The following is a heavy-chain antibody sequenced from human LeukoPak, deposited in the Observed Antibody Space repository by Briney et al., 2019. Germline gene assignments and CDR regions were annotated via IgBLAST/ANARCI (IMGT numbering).Heavy chain of an antibody. D-gene: IGHD6-13*01. CDR1: GFTFSSYA. CDR3: AKSGGSWSSHPYYFDY. V-gene: IGHV3-23*01. Sequence: GGSLRLSCAASGFTFSSYAMSWVRQAPGKGLEGVSAISGSGCSKYYADSVKGRFTISRDNAKNTLYLQMNSMRAEDTAIYYCAKSGGSWSSHPYYFDYWGQGTLVTVSS. J-gene: IGHJ4*02. CDR2: ISGSGCSK.